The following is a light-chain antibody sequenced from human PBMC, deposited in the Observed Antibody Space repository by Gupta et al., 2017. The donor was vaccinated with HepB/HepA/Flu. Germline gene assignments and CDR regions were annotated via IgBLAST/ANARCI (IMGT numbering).Light chain of an antibody. J-gene: IGKJ1*01. CDR1: QSVLHNSNDKNY. CDR2: WAS. CDR3: QQYYSSPPT. V-gene: IGKV4-1*01. Sequence: DIVMTQSPDSLAVSLGERTTFNCRSSQSVLHNSNDKNYLAWYQQKPGQPPNLLMYWASTRESGVPDRFTGSGSGTNFTLTITSLQAEDVAVYYCQQYYSSPPTFGQGTRVEIK.